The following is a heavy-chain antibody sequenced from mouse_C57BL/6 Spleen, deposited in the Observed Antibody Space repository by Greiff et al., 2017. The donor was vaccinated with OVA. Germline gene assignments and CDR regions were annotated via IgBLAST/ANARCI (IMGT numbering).Heavy chain of an antibody. CDR3: ARYYYSNLYYFDY. Sequence: QVQLKQSGPELVKPGASVKISCKASGYAFSSSWMNWVKQRPGKGLEWIGRIYPGDGDTNYNGKFKGKATLTADKSSSTAYMQLSSLTSEDSAVYFCARYYYSNLYYFDYWGQGTTLTVSS. J-gene: IGHJ2*01. CDR2: IYPGDGDT. D-gene: IGHD2-5*01. CDR1: GYAFSSSW. V-gene: IGHV1-82*01.